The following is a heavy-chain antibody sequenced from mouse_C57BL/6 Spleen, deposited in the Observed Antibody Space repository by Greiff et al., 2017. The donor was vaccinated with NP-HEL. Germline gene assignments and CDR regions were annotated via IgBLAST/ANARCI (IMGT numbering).Heavy chain of an antibody. J-gene: IGHJ4*01. CDR2: IDPSDSYT. Sequence: QVQLQQPGAELVRPGTSVKLSCKASGYTFTSYWMHWVKQRPGQGLEWIGVIDPSDSYTNYNQKFKGKATLTVDTSSSTAYMQLSSLTSDDSAVYYCARGLGYYYAMDYWGQGTSVTVSS. CDR3: ARGLGYYYAMDY. V-gene: IGHV1-59*01. D-gene: IGHD4-1*01. CDR1: GYTFTSYW.